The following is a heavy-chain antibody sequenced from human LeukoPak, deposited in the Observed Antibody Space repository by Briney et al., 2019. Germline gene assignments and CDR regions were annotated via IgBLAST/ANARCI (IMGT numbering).Heavy chain of an antibody. CDR2: IYPGDSDT. CDR1: GYSFTSYW. Sequence: GESLKISCKGSGYSFTSYWIGWVRQMPGKGLEWMGIIYPGDSDTGYSPSFQGQVTISADKSISTAYLQWSSLKASDTAMYYCARRPFYYDSSGYLPPNAFDIWGQGTMVTVSS. D-gene: IGHD3-22*01. J-gene: IGHJ3*02. CDR3: ARRPFYYDSSGYLPPNAFDI. V-gene: IGHV5-51*01.